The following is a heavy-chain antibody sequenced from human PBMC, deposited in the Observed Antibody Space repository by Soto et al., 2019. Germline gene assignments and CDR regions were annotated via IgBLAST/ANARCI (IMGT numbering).Heavy chain of an antibody. V-gene: IGHV3-30-3*01. CDR3: ARVNRLWGLDY. CDR2: ISYDGSNK. J-gene: IGHJ4*02. D-gene: IGHD3-10*01. CDR1: GFTFSSYA. Sequence: QVQLVESGGGVVQPGRSQRLSCAASGFTFSSYAMHWVRQAPGKGLEWVAVISYDGSNKYYADSVKGRFTISRDNSKNTLYLQMNSLRAEDTAVYYCARVNRLWGLDYWGQGTLVTVSS.